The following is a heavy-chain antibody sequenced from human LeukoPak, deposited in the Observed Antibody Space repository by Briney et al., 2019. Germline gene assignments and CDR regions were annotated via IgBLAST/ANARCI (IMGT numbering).Heavy chain of an antibody. J-gene: IGHJ4*02. CDR3: TRMTTGHDY. Sequence: SETLSLTCAVSGVSFNDYYWSWVSQTPGKGLEWIGEINHSGYTNDSPSLKSRVTLSIDTSRKQFSLNLRSVTVADTGIYYCTRMTTGHDYWGQGTLDTVSS. CDR1: GVSFNDYY. D-gene: IGHD4-17*01. V-gene: IGHV4-34*01. CDR2: INHSGYT.